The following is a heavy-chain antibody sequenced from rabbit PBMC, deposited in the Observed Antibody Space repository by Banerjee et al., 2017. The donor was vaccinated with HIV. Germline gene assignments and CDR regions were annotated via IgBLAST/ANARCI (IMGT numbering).Heavy chain of an antibody. CDR2: IYIGSGST. CDR1: GFIFSDNYA. CDR3: AKNYTTGSAFNL. D-gene: IGHD1-1*01. V-gene: IGHV1S40*01. Sequence: QSLEESGGDLVKPGASLTLTCKASGFIFSDNYAMCWVRQAPGKGLEWIGCIYIGSGSTWYASWAKGRFTISKTSSTTVTLQMTSLTAADTATYFCAKNYTTGSAFNLWGPGTLVTVS. J-gene: IGHJ4*01.